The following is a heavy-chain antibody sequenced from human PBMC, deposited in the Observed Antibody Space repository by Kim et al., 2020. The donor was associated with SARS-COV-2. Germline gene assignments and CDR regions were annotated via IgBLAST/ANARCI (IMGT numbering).Heavy chain of an antibody. CDR3: ARGYYYDSSGYYNWFDP. V-gene: IGHV4-61*01. D-gene: IGHD3-22*01. Sequence: SETLSLTCTVSGGSVSSGSYYWSWIRQPPGKGLEWIGYIYYSGSTNYNPSLKSRVTISVDTSKNQFSLKLSSVTAADTAVYYCARGYYYDSSGYYNWFDPWGQGTLVTVSS. CDR1: GGSVSSGSYY. J-gene: IGHJ5*02. CDR2: IYYSGST.